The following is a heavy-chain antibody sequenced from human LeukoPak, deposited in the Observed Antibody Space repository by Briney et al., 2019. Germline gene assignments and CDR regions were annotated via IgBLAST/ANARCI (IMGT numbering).Heavy chain of an antibody. CDR1: GGSISSSSYY. CDR2: IYYSGST. V-gene: IGHV4-39*01. CDR3: PLYYYDSSGYLDY. Sequence: SKTLYVTCTVSGGSISSSSYYWGWIRQPPGKRLEWIGSIYYSGSTYYNPSLKSRVTISVDTSKNQFSLKLSSVTAADTAVYYCPLYYYDSSGYLDYWGQGTLVTASS. J-gene: IGHJ4*02. D-gene: IGHD3-22*01.